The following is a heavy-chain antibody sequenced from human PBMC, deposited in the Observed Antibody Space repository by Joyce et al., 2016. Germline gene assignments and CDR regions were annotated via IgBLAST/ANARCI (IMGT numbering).Heavy chain of an antibody. CDR1: GGSISIRSYY. J-gene: IGHJ3*02. Sequence: QLQLQESGPGLVKPSETLSLSCTVSGGSISIRSYYWGWIRQPPGRGLEWIGSIYYSGSSYSNPSLKSRVTISVDTSKNQFSLTLTSVTAADTAVYYCARQWDAFDIWGQGTMVTVSS. CDR2: IYYSGSS. V-gene: IGHV4-39*01. CDR3: ARQWDAFDI.